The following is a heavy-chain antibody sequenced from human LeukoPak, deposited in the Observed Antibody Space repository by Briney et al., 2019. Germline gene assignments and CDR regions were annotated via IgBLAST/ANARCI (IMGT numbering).Heavy chain of an antibody. CDR1: GFTVSSNY. D-gene: IGHD3-10*01. J-gene: IGHJ4*02. Sequence: GGSLRLSCAASGFTVSSNYMSWVRQAPGKGLEWVSVIYSGGGTYYADSVRGRFTISRDKSKNTLDLQMNSLRVEDTAVYYCARVIRGGVDYWGQGSLVTVSS. CDR3: ARVIRGGVDY. CDR2: IYSGGGT. V-gene: IGHV3-53*01.